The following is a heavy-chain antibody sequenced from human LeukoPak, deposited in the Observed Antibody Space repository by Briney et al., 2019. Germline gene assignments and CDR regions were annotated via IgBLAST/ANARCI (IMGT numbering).Heavy chain of an antibody. Sequence: GGSLRLSCAASGFTFSSYTMNWVRQAPGKGLVWISRIHSDGSSTTYADSVKGRFTISRDNAKNTVYLQMNSLRVEDTAVYYCARGGSGCFDYWGQGTLVTVSS. D-gene: IGHD6-19*01. CDR3: ARGGSGCFDY. V-gene: IGHV3-74*01. J-gene: IGHJ4*02. CDR1: GFTFSSYT. CDR2: IHSDGSST.